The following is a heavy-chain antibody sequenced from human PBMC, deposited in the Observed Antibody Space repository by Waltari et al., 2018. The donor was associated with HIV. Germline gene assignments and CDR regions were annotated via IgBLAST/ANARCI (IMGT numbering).Heavy chain of an antibody. J-gene: IGHJ4*02. V-gene: IGHV1-18*04. CDR2: ISAHNGNT. D-gene: IGHD3-22*01. CDR1: GNALTIYG. CDR3: ARSPPQYDSSGYYCDY. Sequence: QLQLVQSGAEAKKPGASVRVSCKASGNALTIYGFARVRQAPGQGFEWMGWISAHNGNTNYAQKFQGRVTMTTDTSTSTAYMELRSLRSDDTAVYYCARSPPQYDSSGYYCDYWGQGTLVTVSS.